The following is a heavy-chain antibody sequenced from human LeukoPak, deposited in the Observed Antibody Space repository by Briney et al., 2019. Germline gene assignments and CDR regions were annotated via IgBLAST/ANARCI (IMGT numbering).Heavy chain of an antibody. CDR3: AREASSSWPNWFDP. D-gene: IGHD6-13*01. V-gene: IGHV1-18*01. Sequence: ASVKVSCKASGYTFMNYGISWVRQAPGQGLEWMGWISPYNGNTKYPQKLQGRVTMTTDTSTSTAYMELRSLRSDDTAVYYCAREASSSWPNWFDPWGQGILVAVSS. J-gene: IGHJ5*02. CDR1: GYTFMNYG. CDR2: ISPYNGNT.